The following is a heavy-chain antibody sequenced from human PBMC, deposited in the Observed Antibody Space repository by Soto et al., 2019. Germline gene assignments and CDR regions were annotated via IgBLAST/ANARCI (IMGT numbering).Heavy chain of an antibody. J-gene: IGHJ6*03. V-gene: IGHV3-49*03. CDR3: TRGLSVTTRLWYYYYMDV. CDR2: IRSKAYGGTT. Sequence: GGSLRLSCTASGFNFGDYAMSWFRQAPGKGLEWVGFIRSKAYGGTTEYAASVKGRFTISRDDSKTIASLQMHSLKTEDTAVYYFTRGLSVTTRLWYYYYMDVWGKGTRVTVSS. CDR1: GFNFGDYA. D-gene: IGHD4-4*01.